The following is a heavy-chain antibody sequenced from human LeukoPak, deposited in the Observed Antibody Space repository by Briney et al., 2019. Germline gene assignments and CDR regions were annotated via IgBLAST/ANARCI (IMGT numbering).Heavy chain of an antibody. J-gene: IGHJ4*02. Sequence: GASVKVSCKASGYTFTGYYMHWGRQAPGQGREGMGGINLNSAGTNYAQKFQGRVTMTREKSISTAYMELSRLRSDDTAVYYCARSEMAPIYSSWEYWGKGTLVPVSS. CDR3: ARSEMAPIYSSWEY. V-gene: IGHV1-2*02. CDR1: GYTFTGYY. CDR2: INLNSAGT. D-gene: IGHD5-24*01.